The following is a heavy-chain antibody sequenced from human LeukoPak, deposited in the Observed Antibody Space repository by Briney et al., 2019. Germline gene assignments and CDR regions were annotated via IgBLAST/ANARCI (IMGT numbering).Heavy chain of an antibody. D-gene: IGHD3-10*01. J-gene: IGHJ4*01. CDR3: ASGESRNYYYFDY. CDR1: ADSINTYY. Sequence: SETLSLTCAVSADSINTYYWSWIRQPPGKGLEWIGYTYYSGSTNYSPSLKSRVTISVDTSKNQFSLKLTSVTAADTAVYFCASGESRNYYYFDYWGHGILVTVSS. V-gene: IGHV4-59*01. CDR2: TYYSGST.